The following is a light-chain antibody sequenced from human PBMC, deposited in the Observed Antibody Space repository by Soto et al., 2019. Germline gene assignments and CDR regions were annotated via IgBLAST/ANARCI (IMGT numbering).Light chain of an antibody. Sequence: DIQMTQSPSTLSASVGDRVTITCRASQSISNWLAWFQQKPGKAPKLLIYVASSLESGVPSRFSGSGSGTEFTLTISSLQPDDFATYHCQQYNSYWTFGQGTKVDIK. V-gene: IGKV1-5*01. CDR1: QSISNW. CDR3: QQYNSYWT. J-gene: IGKJ1*01. CDR2: VAS.